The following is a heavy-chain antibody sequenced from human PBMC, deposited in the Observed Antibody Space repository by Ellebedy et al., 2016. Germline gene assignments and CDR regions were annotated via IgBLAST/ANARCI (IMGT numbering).Heavy chain of an antibody. CDR2: INYSGNI. J-gene: IGHJ5*02. CDR1: GGSISSSTYY. D-gene: IGHD3-22*01. Sequence: SETLSLXXTVSGGSISSSTYYWGWIRQPPGKGLEWIGSINYSGNIYYNPSLKSRVTISVDTSKNQFSLKLSSVTAADTAVYYCARRYYDSSGYSFDPWGQGALVTVSS. V-gene: IGHV4-39*07. CDR3: ARRYYDSSGYSFDP.